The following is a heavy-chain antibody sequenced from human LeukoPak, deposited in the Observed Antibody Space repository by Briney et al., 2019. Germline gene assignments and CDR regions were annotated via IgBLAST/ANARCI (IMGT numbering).Heavy chain of an antibody. D-gene: IGHD2-2*02. CDR3: ANSGGYCSSTSCYNDY. V-gene: IGHV3-11*04. CDR1: GFTFSDYY. CDR2: ISSSGSTI. J-gene: IGHJ4*02. Sequence: KPGGSLRLSCAASGFTFSDYYMSWIRQAPGKGLEWVSYISSSGSTIYYADSVKGRFTISRDNAKNSLYLQMNSLRAEDTAVYCCANSGGYCSSTSCYNDYWGQGTLVTVSS.